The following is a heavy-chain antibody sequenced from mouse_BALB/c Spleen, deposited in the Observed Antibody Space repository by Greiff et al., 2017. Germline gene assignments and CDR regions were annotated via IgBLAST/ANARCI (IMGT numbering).Heavy chain of an antibody. Sequence: EVKLMESGPELVKPGASVKMSCKASGYTFTSYVMHWVKQKPGQGLEWIGYINPYNDGTKYNEKFKGKATLTSDKSSSTAYMELSSLTSEDSAVYYCARGALIYYYGSSYFDYWGQGTTLTVSS. J-gene: IGHJ2*01. V-gene: IGHV1-14*01. CDR3: ARGALIYYYGSSYFDY. CDR1: GYTFTSYV. CDR2: INPYNDGT. D-gene: IGHD1-1*01.